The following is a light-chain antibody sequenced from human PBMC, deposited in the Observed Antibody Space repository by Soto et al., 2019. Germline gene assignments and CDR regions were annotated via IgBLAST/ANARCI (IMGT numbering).Light chain of an antibody. Sequence: DIQMTQSPSTLSGSVGDRVTITCRASQTISSWLAWYQQKPGKAPKLLIYDASSLESGVPSRFSGSGSGTEFTLTISSLKPDDFATYYCQQYNSYRTSGQGTKVDIK. CDR2: DAS. CDR1: QTISSW. CDR3: QQYNSYRT. J-gene: IGKJ1*01. V-gene: IGKV1-5*01.